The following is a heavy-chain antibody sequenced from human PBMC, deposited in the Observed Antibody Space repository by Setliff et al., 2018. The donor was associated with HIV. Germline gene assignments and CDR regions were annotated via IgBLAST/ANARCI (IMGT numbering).Heavy chain of an antibody. D-gene: IGHD3-22*01. CDR1: GGTFLNSA. CDR2: IVPLVDVK. Sequence: SVKVSCKASGGTFLNSAINWVRQAPGQGLQWVGGIVPLVDVKQSAQPFLGRVTLTVDDSMTTAYMELTSLTSDDTAVYFCARSPLDYDGSDYYYRYFDLWCVGTLVTVSS. J-gene: IGHJ4*02. CDR3: ARSPLDYDGSDYYYRYFDL. V-gene: IGHV1-69*10.